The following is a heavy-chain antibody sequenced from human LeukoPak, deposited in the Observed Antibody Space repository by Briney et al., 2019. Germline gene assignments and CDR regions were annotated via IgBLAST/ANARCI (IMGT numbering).Heavy chain of an antibody. CDR1: GITLSNYG. CDR2: ISDSGGST. CDR3: ARNIAVAGRISIRWYFDL. Sequence: PGGSLRLSCAVSGITLSNYGMSWVRQAPGKGLERVAGISDSGGSTYYADSVKGRFTISRDNSKNTLYLQMNSLRAEDTAVYYCARNIAVAGRISIRWYFDLWGRGTLVTVSS. D-gene: IGHD6-19*01. J-gene: IGHJ2*01. V-gene: IGHV3-23*01.